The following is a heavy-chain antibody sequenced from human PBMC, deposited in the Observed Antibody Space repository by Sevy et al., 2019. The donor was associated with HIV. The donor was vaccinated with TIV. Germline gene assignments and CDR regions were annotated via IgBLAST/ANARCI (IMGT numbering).Heavy chain of an antibody. V-gene: IGHV4-61*01. D-gene: IGHD6-13*01. Sequence: SETLSLTCTVSGGSLSSGSYYWSWIRQPPGKGLVWIGYISYIGSTNYNPSLKSRVTISVDTSKNQLSLRLTSVTAAETAVYYCVRDRIAAAGGYFDNWGQGTLVTVSS. J-gene: IGHJ4*02. CDR1: GGSLSSGSYY. CDR2: ISYIGST. CDR3: VRDRIAAAGGYFDN.